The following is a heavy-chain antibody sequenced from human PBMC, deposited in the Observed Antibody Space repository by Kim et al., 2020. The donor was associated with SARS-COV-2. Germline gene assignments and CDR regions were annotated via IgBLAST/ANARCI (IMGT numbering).Heavy chain of an antibody. CDR2: ANSLGGA. D-gene: IGHD3-16*01. J-gene: IGHJ5*02. V-gene: IGHV4-59*13. CDR1: DDSISRYS. Sequence: SETLSLTCDVSDDSISRYSWGWIRQSPTKGLEYIGYANSLGGADYNPSLKSRVAILIDTAKNRFSLNLSSVTAADTAIYYCAAVVNRGGAFAPWGQGSLVSVSS. CDR3: AAVVNRGGAFAP.